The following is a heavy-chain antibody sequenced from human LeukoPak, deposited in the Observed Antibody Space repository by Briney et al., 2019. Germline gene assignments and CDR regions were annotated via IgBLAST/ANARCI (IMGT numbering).Heavy chain of an antibody. V-gene: IGHV3-20*04. CDR3: ASGRTASSYSVSHTDAFDI. D-gene: IGHD1-26*01. CDR2: FNWNGGST. J-gene: IGHJ3*02. CDR1: GFIFDNYG. Sequence: PGGSLRLSCAASGFIFDNYGMSWVRQAPGKGLEWVSGFNWNGGSTGYADSVRDRFTISRDNAKNSLHLQMNSLRAEDTALYYCASGRTASSYSVSHTDAFDIWGQGTMVTVSS.